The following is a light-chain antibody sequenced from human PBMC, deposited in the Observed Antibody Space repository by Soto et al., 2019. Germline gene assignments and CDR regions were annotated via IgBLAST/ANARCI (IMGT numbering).Light chain of an antibody. CDR1: SSDVGAYDY. J-gene: IGLJ3*02. CDR3: SSFTTSKTWL. CDR2: EVS. Sequence: QSALTQPASVSGSPGQSITISCTGTSSDVGAYDYVSWYQQHPGKAPKFMLYEVSNRPSGLSDRFSGSKSGNTASLTISGLQAEYEADYYCSSFTTSKTWLFGGGTKLTVL. V-gene: IGLV2-14*01.